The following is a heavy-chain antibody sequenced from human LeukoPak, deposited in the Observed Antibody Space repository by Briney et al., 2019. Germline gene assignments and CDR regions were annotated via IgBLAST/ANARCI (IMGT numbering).Heavy chain of an antibody. J-gene: IGHJ4*02. V-gene: IGHV1-69*01. Sequence: SVKVSCKASGGTFSSYAISWVRQAPGQGLEWMGGIISIFGTANYAQKFQGRVTITADESTSTAYMELSSLRSEDTAGYYCASHDYGDYVPDYWGQGTLVTVSS. CDR1: GGTFSSYA. CDR2: IISIFGTA. D-gene: IGHD4-17*01. CDR3: ASHDYGDYVPDY.